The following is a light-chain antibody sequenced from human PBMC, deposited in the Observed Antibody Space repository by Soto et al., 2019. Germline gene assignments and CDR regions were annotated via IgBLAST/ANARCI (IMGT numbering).Light chain of an antibody. CDR2: GAS. V-gene: IGKV3-20*01. J-gene: IGKJ2*01. CDR1: QSVTSNY. Sequence: EIVLTQSPGTLSLSPGEIATLSCRASQSVTSNYLAWYQQKPGQAPTVLIYGASSSATGIPDRFSGSGSGTDFTLTISRLEPEDFAVYYCQQYGSSLYTFGQGTKLEV. CDR3: QQYGSSLYT.